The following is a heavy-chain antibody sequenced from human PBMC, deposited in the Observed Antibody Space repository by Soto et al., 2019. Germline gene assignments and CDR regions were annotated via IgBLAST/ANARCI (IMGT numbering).Heavy chain of an antibody. CDR2: ISAYNGNT. V-gene: IGHV1-18*01. D-gene: IGHD3-16*02. CDR1: GYTFTSYG. Sequence: QVQLVQSGAEVKKPGASVKVSCKASGYTFTSYGISWVRQAPGQGLEWMGWISAYNGNTNYAQKLQGRVTMTTDTTTSTAYMGLRSRRSDDTAVYYCAREGTYYDYVWGSYRSGGMDVWGQGTTVTVSS. J-gene: IGHJ6*02. CDR3: AREGTYYDYVWGSYRSGGMDV.